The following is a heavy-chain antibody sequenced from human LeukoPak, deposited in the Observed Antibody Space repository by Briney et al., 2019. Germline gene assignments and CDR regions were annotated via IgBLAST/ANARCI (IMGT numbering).Heavy chain of an antibody. CDR3: ARDRAALTIFGVVTTPFDP. D-gene: IGHD3-3*01. CDR2: IIPIFGTA. CDR1: GGTFSSYA. V-gene: IGHV1-69*05. Sequence: GSSVKVSCKASGGTFSSYAISWVRQAPGQGLEWMGRIIPIFGTANYAQKFQGRVTITTDESTSTAYMELSSLRSEDTAVYYCARDRAALTIFGVVTTPFDPWGQGTLVTVSS. J-gene: IGHJ5*02.